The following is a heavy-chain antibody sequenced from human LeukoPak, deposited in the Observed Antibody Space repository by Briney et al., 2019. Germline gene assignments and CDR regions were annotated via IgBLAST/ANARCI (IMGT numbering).Heavy chain of an antibody. J-gene: IGHJ5*02. CDR1: GYTFTGYY. D-gene: IGHD6-19*01. Sequence: ASVKVSCKASGYTFTGYYMHWVRQAPGQGLEWMGWINPNSGGTNYAQKFQGRVTVTRDTSISTAYMELSRLRSDDTAVYYCARDSSGWHNWFDPWGQGTLVTVSS. CDR2: INPNSGGT. CDR3: ARDSSGWHNWFDP. V-gene: IGHV1-2*02.